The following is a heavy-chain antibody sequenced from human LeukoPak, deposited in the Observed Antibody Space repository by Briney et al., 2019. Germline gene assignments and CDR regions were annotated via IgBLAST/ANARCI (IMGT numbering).Heavy chain of an antibody. V-gene: IGHV4-59*08. D-gene: IGHD6-13*01. CDR1: GGSISSYY. CDR2: IYYSGST. Sequence: SETLSLTCAVSGGSISSYYWSWIRQPPGKGLEWIGYIYYSGSTNYNPSLKNRVTISVDTSKNQFSLNLNSVTAEDTAVYFCARHGIVDSSRKYYFDYWGQGTLVTVSS. CDR3: ARHGIVDSSRKYYFDY. J-gene: IGHJ4*02.